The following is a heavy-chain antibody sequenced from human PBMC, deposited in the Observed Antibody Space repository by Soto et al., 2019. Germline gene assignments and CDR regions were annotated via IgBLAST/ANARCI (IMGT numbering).Heavy chain of an antibody. J-gene: IGHJ4*02. V-gene: IGHV4-34*01. CDR2: INHNGST. CDR3: ARQMTTVTPIDY. D-gene: IGHD4-17*01. Sequence: SETLSLTCAVYGGSFSGYYWSWIRQPPGKGLEWIGEINHNGSTNYNPSLKSRVTISVDTSKNQFSLKLSSVTAADTAVYYCARQMTTVTPIDYWGQGTLVTSPQ. CDR1: GGSFSGYY.